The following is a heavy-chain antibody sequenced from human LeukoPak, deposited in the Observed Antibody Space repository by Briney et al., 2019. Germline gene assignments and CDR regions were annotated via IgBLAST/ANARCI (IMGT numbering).Heavy chain of an antibody. CDR2: FYFGGSN. CDR1: GDSISSNNRY. J-gene: IGHJ4*02. V-gene: IGHV4-39*07. Sequence: SETLSLTCTVSGDSISSNNRYWGWIRQPPGKGLEWIGSFYFGGSNYYSPSLRSRVIISLDTSKNQFSLALNFVTAADTAMYYCASSHSATWYDDWGQGALVTVSS. D-gene: IGHD6-13*01. CDR3: ASSHSATWYDD.